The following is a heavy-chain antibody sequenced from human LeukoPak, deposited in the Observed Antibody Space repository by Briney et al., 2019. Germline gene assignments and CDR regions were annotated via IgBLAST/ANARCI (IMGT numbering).Heavy chain of an antibody. Sequence: PSETLSLTCAVSGGSISSGGYSWSWIRQPPGKGLEWIGYIYYSGSTYYNPSLKSRVTISVDTSKNQFSLKLSSVTAADTAVYYCARDHGSYSDYWGQGTLVTVSS. D-gene: IGHD1-26*01. CDR2: IYYSGST. CDR1: GGSISSGGYS. J-gene: IGHJ4*02. V-gene: IGHV4-30-4*07. CDR3: ARDHGSYSDY.